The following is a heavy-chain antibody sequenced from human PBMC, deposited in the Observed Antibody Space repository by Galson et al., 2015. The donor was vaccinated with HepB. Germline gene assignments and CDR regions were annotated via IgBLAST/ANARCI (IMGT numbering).Heavy chain of an antibody. V-gene: IGHV2-5*02. Sequence: PALVKPTQTLTLTCSLFGLSISASGEGVGGIRQSPGKAIEWLSLIYWDDTKRYRPSLKRRLTITKDTSKNQVVLTMTNMDPVDTATYFCAKLGNAFFEYWGQGTPVTGSS. CDR2: IYWDDTK. CDR1: GLSISASGEG. D-gene: IGHD4-23*01. CDR3: AKLGNAFFEY. J-gene: IGHJ4*02.